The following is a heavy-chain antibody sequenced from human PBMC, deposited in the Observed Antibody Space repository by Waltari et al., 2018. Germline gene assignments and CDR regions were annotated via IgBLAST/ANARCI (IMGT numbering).Heavy chain of an antibody. CDR1: GGSSSGFY. J-gene: IGHJ5*01. D-gene: IGHD2-21*02. V-gene: IGHV4-59*01. CDR3: ARGGGGDWEWFDS. Sequence: QVKLQESGPSLLQPSETLSLICTVSGGSSSGFYWSWVRQPPGKGLDWIGYIYYTGSTNFNPSLKSRVTMSVDTSKNQFSLKLSSVTAADTAFYYCARGGGGDWEWFDSWGQVTLVTVSS. CDR2: IYYTGST.